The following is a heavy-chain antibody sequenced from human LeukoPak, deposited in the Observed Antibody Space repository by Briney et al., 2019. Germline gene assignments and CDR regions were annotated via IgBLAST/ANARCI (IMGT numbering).Heavy chain of an antibody. Sequence: ASVKVSCKASGNTLTRHYMHWVRQAPGQGLEWTGIINPSGISTRYVQKFQGRVTVTRDTSTSTVYMELSSLRSEDTAVYYCARGQYFDFWGQGALVTVSS. CDR1: GNTLTRHY. CDR3: ARGQYFDF. V-gene: IGHV1-46*01. J-gene: IGHJ4*02. CDR2: INPSGIST.